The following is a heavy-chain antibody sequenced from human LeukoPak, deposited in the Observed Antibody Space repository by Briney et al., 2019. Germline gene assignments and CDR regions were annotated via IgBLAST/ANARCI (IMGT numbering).Heavy chain of an antibody. Sequence: ASVKVSCKASGYTFTGYYMHWVRQAPGQGLEWMGWINPNSGGTNYAQKFQGRVTMTRDTSISTAYMELSRLRSDDTAVYYCARDLGGFGELSGYYYYYGMTSGAKGPRSPSP. D-gene: IGHD3-10*01. CDR2: INPNSGGT. CDR1: GYTFTGYY. V-gene: IGHV1-2*02. CDR3: ARDLGGFGELSGYYYYYGMTS. J-gene: IGHJ6*02.